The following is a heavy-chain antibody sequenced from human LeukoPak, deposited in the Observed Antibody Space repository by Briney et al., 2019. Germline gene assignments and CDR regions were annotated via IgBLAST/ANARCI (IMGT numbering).Heavy chain of an antibody. CDR2: INHSGST. CDR3: ARFARGYSPFDY. J-gene: IGHJ4*02. CDR1: GGSFSGYY. D-gene: IGHD5-18*01. V-gene: IGHV4-34*01. Sequence: SETLSLTCAVYGGSFSGYYWSWIRQPPGKGLEWVGEINHSGSTNYNPSLKSRVTISVDTSKNQFSLKLSSVTAADTAVYYCARFARGYSPFDYWGQGTLVTVSS.